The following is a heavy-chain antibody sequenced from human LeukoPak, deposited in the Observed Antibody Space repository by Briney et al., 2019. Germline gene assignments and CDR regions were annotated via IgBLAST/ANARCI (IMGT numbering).Heavy chain of an antibody. D-gene: IGHD6-19*01. CDR1: GGSISSSSYY. V-gene: IGHV4-39*07. CDR3: ARVPAGGSSGWYFNYYYGMDV. J-gene: IGHJ6*02. CDR2: IYYSGST. Sequence: PSETLSLTCTVSGGSISSSSYYWGWIRQPPGKGLEWIGSIYYSGSTNYNPSLKSRVTISVDTSKNQFSLKLSSVTAADTAVYYCARVPAGGSSGWYFNYYYGMDVWGQGTTVTVSS.